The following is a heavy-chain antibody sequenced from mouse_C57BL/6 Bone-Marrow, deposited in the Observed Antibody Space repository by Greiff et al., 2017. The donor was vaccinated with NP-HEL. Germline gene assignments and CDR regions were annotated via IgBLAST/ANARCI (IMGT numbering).Heavy chain of an antibody. CDR2: IYPRSGNT. Sequence: QVQLQQSGAELARPGASVKLSCKASGYTFTSYGISWVKQRTGQGLEWIGEIYPRSGNTYYNEKFKGKATLTADKSSSTAYMELRSLTSEDSAVYFCASRGLLRWYWDYWGQGTTLTVSS. J-gene: IGHJ2*01. CDR1: GYTFTSYG. D-gene: IGHD1-1*01. V-gene: IGHV1-81*01. CDR3: ASRGLLRWYWDY.